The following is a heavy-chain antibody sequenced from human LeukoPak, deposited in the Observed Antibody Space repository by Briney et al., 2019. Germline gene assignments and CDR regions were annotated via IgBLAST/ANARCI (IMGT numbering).Heavy chain of an antibody. CDR3: AKRESSGKYFDY. CDR1: GFTFSTYV. Sequence: GGSLRLSCADSGFTFSTYVMSWVRQAPGKGLEWISTISGGGSSTYYADSVKGRFTISRDNSKNTLYLQMNSLRAGYTAVYYCAKRESSGKYFDYWGQGTLVTVSS. CDR2: ISGGGSST. V-gene: IGHV3-23*01. J-gene: IGHJ4*02. D-gene: IGHD6-19*01.